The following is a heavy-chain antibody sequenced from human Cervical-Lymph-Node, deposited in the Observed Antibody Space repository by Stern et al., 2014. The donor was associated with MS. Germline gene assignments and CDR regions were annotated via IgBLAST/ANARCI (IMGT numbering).Heavy chain of an antibody. CDR1: GFTLTSYY. Sequence: QVQLVQSGAEVKKPGASVKVSCKASGFTLTSYYIHWVRQAPGQGLEWMGIINPSGGASTYARRFQGRVTMARDTSTRTVYMELSSLRSDDTAVYYCVRGGVGDPYGLDVWGQGTTVIVSS. D-gene: IGHD4-17*01. J-gene: IGHJ6*02. CDR3: VRGGVGDPYGLDV. V-gene: IGHV1-46*01. CDR2: INPSGGAS.